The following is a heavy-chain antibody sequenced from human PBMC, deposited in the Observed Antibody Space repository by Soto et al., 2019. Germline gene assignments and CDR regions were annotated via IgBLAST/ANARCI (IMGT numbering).Heavy chain of an antibody. CDR1: GGTFSSYA. CDR2: IIPIFGTA. Sequence: SVKVSCKASGGTFSSYAISWVRQAPGQGLEWMGGIIPIFGTANYAQKFQGRVTITADESTSTAYMELSSLRSEDTAVYYCARSYCSSTSCYYYGMDVWGQGTTVTVSS. CDR3: ARSYCSSTSCYYYGMDV. D-gene: IGHD2-2*01. J-gene: IGHJ6*02. V-gene: IGHV1-69*13.